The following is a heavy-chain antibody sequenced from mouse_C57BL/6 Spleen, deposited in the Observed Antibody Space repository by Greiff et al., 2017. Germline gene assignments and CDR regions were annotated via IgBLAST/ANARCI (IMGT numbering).Heavy chain of an antibody. CDR1: GYAFSSSW. CDR3: ARSYYDYEDWYFDV. Sequence: QVQLQQSGPELVKPGASVKISCKASGYAFSSSWMNWVKQRPGKGLEWIGRIYPGDGDTNYNGKFKGKATLTADKCSSTAYMQLSSLTSEDSAVYFCARSYYDYEDWYFDVWGTGTTVTVSS. D-gene: IGHD2-4*01. J-gene: IGHJ1*03. V-gene: IGHV1-82*01. CDR2: IYPGDGDT.